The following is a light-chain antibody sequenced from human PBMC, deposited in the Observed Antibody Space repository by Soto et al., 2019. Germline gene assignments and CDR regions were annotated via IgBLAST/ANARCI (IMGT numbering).Light chain of an antibody. CDR2: GAS. CDR1: QSVSSN. Sequence: EIVMTPSPATLSLSPGKISPLSGKARQSVSSNLAWYQQKPGQAPRLLIYGASTRATGIPARFSGSGSGTEFTLTISSLQSEDFAVYYCQQYNNWPRTFGQGTKVDIK. J-gene: IGKJ1*01. V-gene: IGKV3-15*01. CDR3: QQYNNWPRT.